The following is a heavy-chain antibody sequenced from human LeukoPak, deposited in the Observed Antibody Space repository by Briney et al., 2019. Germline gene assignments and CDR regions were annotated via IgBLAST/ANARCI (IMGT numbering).Heavy chain of an antibody. D-gene: IGHD2-15*01. CDR3: ARLGWWDS. CDR2: IYYSGST. CDR1: GDSVSNDKYY. J-gene: IGHJ4*02. V-gene: IGHV4-39*01. Sequence: SETLSLTCTVSGDSVSNDKYYWGWIRRPPGKGLEWIGSIYYSGSTYYDPSLNSRVTISVDTSKNQFSLKLSSVTAADTAVYYCARLGWWDSWGQGTLVTVSS.